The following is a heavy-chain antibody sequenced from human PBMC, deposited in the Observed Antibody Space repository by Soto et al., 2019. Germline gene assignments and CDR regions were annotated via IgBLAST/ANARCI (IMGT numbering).Heavy chain of an antibody. D-gene: IGHD6-6*01. J-gene: IGHJ4*02. CDR3: ARDRSNSPDYFDY. V-gene: IGHV4-30-4*01. CDR2: IYYNGRT. Sequence: TSETLSLTCTVSGVSINSDDYYWTWIRQPPGKGLEWIGYIYYNGRTSYNPSLQSRVTISIDTSNNHFSLKLNSVSAADSAVYYCARDRSNSPDYFDYWGQGTLVTVSS. CDR1: GVSINSDDYY.